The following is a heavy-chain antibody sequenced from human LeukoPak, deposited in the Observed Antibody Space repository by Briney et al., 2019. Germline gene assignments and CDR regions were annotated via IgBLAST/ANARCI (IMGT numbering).Heavy chain of an antibody. CDR3: ARDLGTYYNDY. D-gene: IGHD7-27*01. V-gene: IGHV1-18*01. CDR1: GYTFTSYG. J-gene: IGHJ4*02. Sequence: ASVKVSCKASGYTFTSYGITWVRQAPGQGLEWMGWISAYNVNTNYAQKFQGRVTMTTDTSTSTAYMDLRSLRSDDTAVYYCARDLGTYYNDYWGQGTLVTVSS. CDR2: ISAYNVNT.